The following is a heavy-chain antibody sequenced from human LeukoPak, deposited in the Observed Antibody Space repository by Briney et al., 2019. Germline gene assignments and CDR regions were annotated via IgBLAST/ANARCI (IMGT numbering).Heavy chain of an antibody. CDR3: ARSRPLDY. V-gene: IGHV3-21*01. CDR2: ISSSSSYI. J-gene: IGHJ4*02. CDR1: GVTFSSYS. Sequence: TGGSLRLTCAVSGVTFSSYSMNWICQAPGKGLEWVSSISSSSSYIYYADSVKGRFTISRDNAKNSLYLQMNSLRAEDTAAYYCARSRPLDYWSQGTLVTVSS. D-gene: IGHD6-13*01.